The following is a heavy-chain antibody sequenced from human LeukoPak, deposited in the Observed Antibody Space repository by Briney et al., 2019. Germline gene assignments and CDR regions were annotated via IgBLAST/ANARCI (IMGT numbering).Heavy chain of an antibody. CDR1: GFTFSSYW. V-gene: IGHV3-7*01. Sequence: PGGSLRLSCAASGFTFSSYWMSWVRQAPGKGLEWVANIKQDGSEKYYVDSVKGRFTISRDNAKNSLYLQMNSLRAEDTAVYYCARDPLWGAAAAGTRFDYWGQGTLVTVSS. D-gene: IGHD6-13*01. CDR2: IKQDGSEK. J-gene: IGHJ4*02. CDR3: ARDPLWGAAAAGTRFDY.